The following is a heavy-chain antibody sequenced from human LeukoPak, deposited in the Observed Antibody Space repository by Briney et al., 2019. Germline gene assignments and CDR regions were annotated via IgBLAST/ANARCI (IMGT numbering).Heavy chain of an antibody. J-gene: IGHJ3*02. V-gene: IGHV1-46*01. Sequence: VASVKVSCKASGYTFTSYYIHWVRQAPGQGLEWMGIINPSGGSTSYAQKFQGRVTMTRDMSTSTDYMELRSLRSDDTAVYYCARDQTIYFDWLLSTPNDAFDIWGQGTMVTVSS. D-gene: IGHD3-9*01. CDR1: GYTFTSYY. CDR2: INPSGGST. CDR3: ARDQTIYFDWLLSTPNDAFDI.